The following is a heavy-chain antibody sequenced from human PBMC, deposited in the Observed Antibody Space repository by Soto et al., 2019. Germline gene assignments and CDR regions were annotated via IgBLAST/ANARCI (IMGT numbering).Heavy chain of an antibody. J-gene: IGHJ5*02. V-gene: IGHV3-30*03. CDR3: ARDAYSSGPNWFDP. Sequence: GGSLRLSCAASGFTFRSSGMHWVRQAPGKGLEWVALISYDGSNKYYTDSVKGRFTISRDNSKNTLYLQMNSLRTEDTAVYYCARDAYSSGPNWFDPWGQGTLVTVSS. D-gene: IGHD6-19*01. CDR1: GFTFRSSG. CDR2: ISYDGSNK.